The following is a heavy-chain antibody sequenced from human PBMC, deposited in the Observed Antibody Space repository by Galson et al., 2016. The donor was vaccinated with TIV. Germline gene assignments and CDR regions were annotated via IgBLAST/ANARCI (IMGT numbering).Heavy chain of an antibody. J-gene: IGHJ3*02. CDR2: ITSKTYGATT. V-gene: IGHV3-49*03. D-gene: IGHD1-1*01. CDR3: TRTAMGSTRNAFDI. Sequence: SLRLSCAAFGFTFGHSAVNWFRQAPGKGLGWVGFITSKTYGATTEYAASVKGRFTISRDDSRNIAYLQMNSLKTEDTAVYYCTRTAMGSTRNAFDIWGQGTVVTVSS. CDR1: GFTFGHSA.